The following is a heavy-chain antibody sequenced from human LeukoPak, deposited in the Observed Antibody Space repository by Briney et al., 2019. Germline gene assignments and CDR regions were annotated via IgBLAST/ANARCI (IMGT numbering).Heavy chain of an antibody. CDR2: INHSGST. V-gene: IGHV4-34*01. J-gene: IGHJ4*02. CDR3: ARDGTGFGELLS. Sequence: GSLRLSCAASGFTLSSYAMSWIRQPPGKGLEWIGEINHSGSTNYNTSLKSRVTISVDTSKKQFSLKLSSVTAADTAVYYCARDGTGFGELLSWGQGTLVTVSS. CDR1: GFTLSSYA. D-gene: IGHD3-10*01.